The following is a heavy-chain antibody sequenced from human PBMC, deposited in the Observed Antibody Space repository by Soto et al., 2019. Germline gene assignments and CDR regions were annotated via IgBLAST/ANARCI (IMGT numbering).Heavy chain of an antibody. CDR2: IPYRGRT. V-gene: IGHV4-31*03. D-gene: IGHD3-16*01. J-gene: IGHJ4*02. CDR3: ARTVHLGDLSLGY. Sequence: SETLSLTCTVSGASISSGDYYWSWIRQHPGKGLKWIGYIPYRGRTYYSSSLKSRVTISVDTSQNQLSLKLSSVTAADTAVFYCARTVHLGDLSLGYWGQGILVTVSS. CDR1: GASISSGDYY.